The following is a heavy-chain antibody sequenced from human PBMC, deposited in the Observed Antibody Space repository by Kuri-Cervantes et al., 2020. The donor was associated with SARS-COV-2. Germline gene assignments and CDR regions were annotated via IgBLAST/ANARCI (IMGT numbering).Heavy chain of an antibody. J-gene: IGHJ6*03. CDR1: GFTFSSYW. D-gene: IGHD2-2*01. CDR3: AREGGYCSSTSCYSWAVYYYYYYMDV. V-gene: IGHV3-7*01. Sequence: GESLKISCAASGFTFSSYWMSWVRQAPGKGLEWVANIKQDGSEKYYVDSVKGRFTISRDNAKNSLYLQMNSLRAEDTAVYYCAREGGYCSSTSCYSWAVYYYYYYMDVWGKGTTVTVSS. CDR2: IKQDGSEK.